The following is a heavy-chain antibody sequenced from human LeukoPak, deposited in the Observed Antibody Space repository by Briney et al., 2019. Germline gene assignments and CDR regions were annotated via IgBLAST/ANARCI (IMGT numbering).Heavy chain of an antibody. Sequence: PGGSLRLSCAASRFTFSRYWMSWVRQAPGKGLEWVANIEQDGSEKYYVDSVKGRFTISRDNAKNSLYLQMNSLRAEDTAVYYCAREFCSGANCYPMGAFDMWGQGTMVTVSS. D-gene: IGHD2-15*01. CDR3: AREFCSGANCYPMGAFDM. V-gene: IGHV3-7*01. J-gene: IGHJ3*02. CDR1: RFTFSRYW. CDR2: IEQDGSEK.